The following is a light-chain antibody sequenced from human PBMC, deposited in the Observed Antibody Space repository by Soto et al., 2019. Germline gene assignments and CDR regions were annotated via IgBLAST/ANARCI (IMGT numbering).Light chain of an antibody. V-gene: IGKV3-11*01. CDR3: QQRSNWPRGT. J-gene: IGKJ1*01. CDR2: DAS. Sequence: EIVLTQSPATLSLSPGERATFSCRASQSVSSYLAWYQQKPGQAPRLLIYDASNRATGIPARFSGSGSGTDFTLTISSLEPEDFAVYYCQQRSNWPRGTFGQGTKVEIK. CDR1: QSVSSY.